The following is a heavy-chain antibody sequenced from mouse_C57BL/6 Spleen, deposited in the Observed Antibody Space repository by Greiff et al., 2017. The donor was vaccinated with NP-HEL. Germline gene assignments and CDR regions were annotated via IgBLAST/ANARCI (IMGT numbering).Heavy chain of an antibody. V-gene: IGHV1-64*01. D-gene: IGHD1-1*01. J-gene: IGHJ4*01. CDR3: ARAPYYYGSSHAMDY. Sequence: QVQLKQPGAELVKPGASVKLSCKASGYTFTSYWMHWVKQRPGQGLEWIGMIHPNSGSTNYNEKFKSKATLTVDKSSSTAYMQLSSLTSEDSAVYYCARAPYYYGSSHAMDYWGQGTSVTVSS. CDR1: GYTFTSYW. CDR2: IHPNSGST.